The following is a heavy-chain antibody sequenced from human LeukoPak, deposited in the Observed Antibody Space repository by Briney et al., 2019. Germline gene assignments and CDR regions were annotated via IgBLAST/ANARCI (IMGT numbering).Heavy chain of an antibody. CDR2: ISYDGSDK. J-gene: IGHJ4*02. CDR3: VKELYSTTWYDY. V-gene: IGHV3-30*18. CDR1: GFTFSSYG. D-gene: IGHD6-13*01. Sequence: GGSLRLSCAASGFTFSSYGMHWVRQAPGKGLEWVAVISYDGSDKYYADFVKGRFAISRDNSKNTLYLQMNSLRGEDTAVYFCVKELYSTTWYDYWGQGTLVAVSS.